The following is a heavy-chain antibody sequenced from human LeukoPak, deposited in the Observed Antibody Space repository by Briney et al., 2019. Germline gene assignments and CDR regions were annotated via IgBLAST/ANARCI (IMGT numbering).Heavy chain of an antibody. Sequence: ASVKVSCKASVYSFIGYFIHWVRQAPGQGLEWMGWIDSNSGETHYAQKFQGRFTMTKDTSIKTAYMELSSLRSDDTAIYYCARFWHCGFSTCWAVNGFDYWGQGTEVTVSP. J-gene: IGHJ3*01. CDR2: IDSNSGET. CDR1: VYSFIGYF. CDR3: ARFWHCGFSTCWAVNGFDY. V-gene: IGHV1-2*02. D-gene: IGHD2-21*01.